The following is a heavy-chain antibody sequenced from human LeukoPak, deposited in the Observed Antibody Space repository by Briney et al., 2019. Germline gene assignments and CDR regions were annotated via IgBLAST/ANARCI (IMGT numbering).Heavy chain of an antibody. CDR1: GGSISSGSYY. CDR3: ARVHLHRQWAGTYYFDY. D-gene: IGHD6-19*01. Sequence: PSETLSLTCTVSGGSISSGSYYWSWIRQPAGKGLEWIGRIYTSGSTNYNPSLKSRVTISVDTSKNQFSLKLSSVTAADTAVYYCARVHLHRQWAGTYYFDYWGQGTLVTVSS. V-gene: IGHV4-61*02. CDR2: IYTSGST. J-gene: IGHJ4*02.